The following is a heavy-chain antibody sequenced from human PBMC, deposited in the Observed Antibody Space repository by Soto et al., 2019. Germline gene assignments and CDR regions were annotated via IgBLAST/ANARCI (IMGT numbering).Heavy chain of an antibody. CDR1: GGSISGNGYY. Sequence: QVRLQESGPGLVKPSQTLSLTCAVSGGSISGNGYYWNWIRQHPGKGLEWIGYISYSGRTFYSPSLKSRVTTSLDTSKNQFSLKLSSVTAADTAIYYCARGSIFGVVLNAFDIWGQGTMVAVSS. V-gene: IGHV4-31*11. D-gene: IGHD3-3*01. CDR3: ARGSIFGVVLNAFDI. CDR2: ISYSGRT. J-gene: IGHJ3*02.